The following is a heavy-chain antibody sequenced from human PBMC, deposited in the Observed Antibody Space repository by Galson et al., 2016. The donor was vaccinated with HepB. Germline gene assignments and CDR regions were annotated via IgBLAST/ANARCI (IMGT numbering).Heavy chain of an antibody. CDR2: ISRNSGTL. CDR1: GFTFDHYA. V-gene: IGHV3-9*01. J-gene: IGHJ1*01. Sequence: SLRLSCAASGFTFDHYAMHWVRQAPGKGLEWVSGISRNSGTLGYEDSVKGRFTISRDNAQNSLYLPMNSLRAEDTALYYCAKDNVGYFSDTNCYPKYFQHWGQGTLLTVSS. D-gene: IGHD2-2*01. CDR3: AKDNVGYFSDTNCYPKYFQH.